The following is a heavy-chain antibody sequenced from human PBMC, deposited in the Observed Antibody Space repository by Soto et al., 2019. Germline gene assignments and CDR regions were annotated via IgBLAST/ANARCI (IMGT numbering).Heavy chain of an antibody. CDR2: ISGSGGST. V-gene: IGHV3-23*01. Sequence: PGGSLRLSCAASGFTFSSYAMSWVRQAPGKGLEWVSAISGSGGSTYYADSVKGRFTISRDNSKNTLYLQMNSLRAEDTAVYYCAKEGPQPSLVVVAATRGFVDYWGQGTLVTVSS. J-gene: IGHJ4*02. D-gene: IGHD2-15*01. CDR3: AKEGPQPSLVVVAATRGFVDY. CDR1: GFTFSSYA.